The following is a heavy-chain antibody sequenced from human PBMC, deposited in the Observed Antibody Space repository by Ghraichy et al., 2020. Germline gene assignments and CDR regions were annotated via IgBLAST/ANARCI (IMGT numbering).Heavy chain of an antibody. D-gene: IGHD2-15*01. Sequence: SETLSLTCAVYGGSFSGYYWSWIRQPPGKGLEWIGEINHSGSTNYNPSLKSRVTISVDTSKNQFSPKLSSVTAADTAVYYCAKAYCSGGSCYHDYWGQGTLVTVSS. V-gene: IGHV4-34*01. J-gene: IGHJ4*02. CDR1: GGSFSGYY. CDR2: INHSGST. CDR3: AKAYCSGGSCYHDY.